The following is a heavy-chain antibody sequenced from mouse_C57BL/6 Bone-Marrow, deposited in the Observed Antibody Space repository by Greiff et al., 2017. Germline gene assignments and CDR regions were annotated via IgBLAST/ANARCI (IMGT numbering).Heavy chain of an antibody. Sequence: EVQLQQSGPVLVKPGASVKMSCKASGYTFTDYYMNWVKQSHGKSLEWIGVINPYNGGTSYNQKFKGKATLTVDKSSSTAYMELNSLTSEDSAVYDCARSGVGYWYFDVWGTGTTVTVSS. V-gene: IGHV1-19*01. CDR1: GYTFTDYY. CDR3: ARSGVGYWYFDV. J-gene: IGHJ1*03. D-gene: IGHD1-1*02. CDR2: INPYNGGT.